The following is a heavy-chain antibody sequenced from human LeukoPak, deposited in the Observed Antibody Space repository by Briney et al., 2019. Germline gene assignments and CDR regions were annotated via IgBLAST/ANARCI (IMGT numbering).Heavy chain of an antibody. Sequence: SETLSLTCNVSGDSVNNTNYYWAWIRQPPGKGLKWIGSINYRGNTYFNPSLKSRITLSVDSSMNQFSLKLTSVTAADTAMFFCARVTYRSSSPFFNFWGQGTLVTVSS. V-gene: IGHV4-39*07. J-gene: IGHJ4*02. CDR1: GDSVNNTNYY. CDR2: INYRGNT. D-gene: IGHD6-6*01. CDR3: ARVTYRSSSPFFNF.